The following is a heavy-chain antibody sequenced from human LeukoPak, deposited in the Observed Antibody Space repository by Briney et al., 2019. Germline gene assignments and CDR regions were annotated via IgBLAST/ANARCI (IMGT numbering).Heavy chain of an antibody. CDR1: GYTFTSYY. V-gene: IGHV1-46*01. Sequence: ASVKVSCKASGYTFTSYYMHRVRQAPGQGLEWMGIINPSDSSTSFAQRFQGRVTMTRDTSTSTVYMELSSLRSEDAAVYYCARHFAGNNSWEFDDWGQGTLVTVSS. CDR3: ARHFAGNNSWEFDD. D-gene: IGHD1-26*01. CDR2: INPSDSST. J-gene: IGHJ4*02.